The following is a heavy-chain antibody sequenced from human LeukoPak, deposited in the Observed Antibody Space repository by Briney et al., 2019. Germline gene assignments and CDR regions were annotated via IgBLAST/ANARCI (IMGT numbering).Heavy chain of an antibody. CDR1: GSTFTGYC. CDR3: ASSIVYCSSTSCYFN. V-gene: IGHV1-2*02. Sequence: ASVKVSCKASGSTFTGYCMHWVRQAPGQGLEWMGWINPNSGGTNYAQKFQGRVTMTRDTSISTAYMELSRLRSDDTAVYYCASSIVYCSSTSCYFNWGQGTLVTVSS. D-gene: IGHD2-2*01. CDR2: INPNSGGT. J-gene: IGHJ4*02.